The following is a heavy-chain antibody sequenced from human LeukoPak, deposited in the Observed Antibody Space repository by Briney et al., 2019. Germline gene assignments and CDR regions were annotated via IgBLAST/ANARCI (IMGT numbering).Heavy chain of an antibody. CDR3: AREGYCSSTSCYDLGWFDP. CDR1: GGSISSYY. D-gene: IGHD2-2*01. V-gene: IGHV4-59*12. J-gene: IGHJ5*02. CDR2: IYYSGST. Sequence: SETLSLTCTVSGGSISSYYWSWIRQPPGKGLEWIGYIYYSGSTNYNPFLKSRVTISVDTSKNQFSLKLSSVTAADTAVYYCAREGYCSSTSCYDLGWFDPWGQGTLVTVSS.